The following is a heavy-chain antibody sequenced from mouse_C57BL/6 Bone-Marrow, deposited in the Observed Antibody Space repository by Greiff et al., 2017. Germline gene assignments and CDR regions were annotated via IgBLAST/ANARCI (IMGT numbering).Heavy chain of an antibody. V-gene: IGHV5-6*02. CDR2: ISSGGSYT. Sequence: EVKLVESGGDLVKPGGSLKLSCAASGFTFSSYGMSWVRLTPDKRLEWVATISSGGSYTYYPDSVKGRFTISRDNAKNTLYLQMSSLKSEDTAMYYCARQDYWGQGTTLTVSS. CDR3: ARQDY. CDR1: GFTFSSYG. J-gene: IGHJ2*01.